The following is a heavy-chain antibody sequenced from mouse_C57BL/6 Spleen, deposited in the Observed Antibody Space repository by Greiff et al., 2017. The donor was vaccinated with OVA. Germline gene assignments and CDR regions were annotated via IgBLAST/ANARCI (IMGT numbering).Heavy chain of an antibody. J-gene: IGHJ4*01. Sequence: QVQLQQSGPGLVAPSQSLSITCTVSGFSLTSYAISWVRQPPGKGLEWLGVIWTGGGTNYNSALKSRLSISKDNSKSQVFLKMNSLQTDDTARYYCARNDYDAHYYAMDYWGQGTSVTVSS. V-gene: IGHV2-9-1*01. CDR2: IWTGGGT. CDR3: ARNDYDAHYYAMDY. CDR1: GFSLTSYA. D-gene: IGHD2-4*01.